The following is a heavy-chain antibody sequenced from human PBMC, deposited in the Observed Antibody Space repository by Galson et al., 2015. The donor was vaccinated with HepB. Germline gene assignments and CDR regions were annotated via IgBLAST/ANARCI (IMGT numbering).Heavy chain of an antibody. CDR1: GYTFPSYG. CDR3: ARVGGYCSGGSCFRTWDAFDI. V-gene: IGHV1-18*01. D-gene: IGHD2-15*01. CDR2: INPYNDNT. Sequence: SVKVSCKASGYTFPSYGISWVRQAPGQRLEWMGWINPYNDNTNYAQNLQGRITMTTDTSTTTAYMDLRSLRSDDTAVYYCARVGGYCSGGSCFRTWDAFDIWGQGTMVTASS. J-gene: IGHJ3*02.